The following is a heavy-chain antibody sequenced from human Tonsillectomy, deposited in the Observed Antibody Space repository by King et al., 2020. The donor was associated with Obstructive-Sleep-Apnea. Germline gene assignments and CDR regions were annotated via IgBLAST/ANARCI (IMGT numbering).Heavy chain of an antibody. V-gene: IGHV3-48*04. CDR1: GFTFSSSD. Sequence: QLVQSGGGLVQPGGSLRLSCAASGFTFSSSDMHWARQAPGKGLEWVSYISTGSDTTHYADSVQGRFTISRDNAQNSLFLQMNSLRAEDTAAYYCVRDWFSSSWTWFDPWGQGTLVTVSS. J-gene: IGHJ5*02. D-gene: IGHD6-13*01. CDR2: ISTGSDTT. CDR3: VRDWFSSSWTWFDP.